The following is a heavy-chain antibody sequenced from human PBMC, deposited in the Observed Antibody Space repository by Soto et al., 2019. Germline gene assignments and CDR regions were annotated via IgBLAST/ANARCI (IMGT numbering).Heavy chain of an antibody. CDR2: IYYSGST. J-gene: IGHJ4*02. V-gene: IGHV4-59*01. CDR3: ARASSGYGDTFDY. Sequence: PSETLSLTCTVSGGSISSYYLSWIRQPPGKGLEWIGYIYYSGSTNYNPSLKSRVTISVDTSKNQFSLKLSSVTAADTAVYYCARASSGYGDTFDYWGQGTLVTVSS. CDR1: GGSISSYY. D-gene: IGHD5-12*01.